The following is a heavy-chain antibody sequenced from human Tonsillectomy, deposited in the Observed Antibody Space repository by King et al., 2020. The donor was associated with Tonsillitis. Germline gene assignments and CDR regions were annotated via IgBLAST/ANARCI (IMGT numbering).Heavy chain of an antibody. CDR2: TRYDGTNK. Sequence: VQLVESGGGVVQPGGSLRLSCAASGFTFRSYGMHWVRQAPGKGLEGVAFTRYDGTNKYYVDHVKGRFTISRDNSKNTLYLQMNSLRAEDTAVYYCAKAKSAVAAADYGMDVWGQGTTVTVSS. D-gene: IGHD6-13*01. CDR3: AKAKSAVAAADYGMDV. V-gene: IGHV3-30*02. CDR1: GFTFRSYG. J-gene: IGHJ6*02.